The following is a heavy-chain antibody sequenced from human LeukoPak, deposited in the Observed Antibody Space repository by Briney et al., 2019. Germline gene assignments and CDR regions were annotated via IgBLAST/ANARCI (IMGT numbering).Heavy chain of an antibody. CDR2: ISGTGVTT. CDR3: AIRDPNSDPFDY. V-gene: IGHV3-23*01. J-gene: IGHJ4*02. CDR1: GFTFASFA. Sequence: GGSLRLSCAASGFTFASFAMSWVRQAPAKGLEWVSTISGTGVTTYYADSVKGRFTISRDNSKNTLYLQMNSLRAEDTAIYYCAIRDPNSDPFDYWGQGTLVTVSS. D-gene: IGHD1-26*01.